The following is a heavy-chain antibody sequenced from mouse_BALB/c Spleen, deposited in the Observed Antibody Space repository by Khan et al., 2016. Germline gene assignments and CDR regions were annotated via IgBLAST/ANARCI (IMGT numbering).Heavy chain of an antibody. CDR3: AGAEYYGSFAY. D-gene: IGHD1-1*01. CDR1: GFDFSRYW. CDR2: INPDSSTI. Sequence: EVKLLEFGGGLVQPGGSLKLSCAALGFDFSRYWMSWVRQAPGKGLEWIGEINPDSSTINYTPPLKDKFIISRDNANNTLYLQMSKVRSEDTALQYCAGAEYYGSFAYWGQGTMVTVSA. V-gene: IGHV4-1*02. J-gene: IGHJ3*01.